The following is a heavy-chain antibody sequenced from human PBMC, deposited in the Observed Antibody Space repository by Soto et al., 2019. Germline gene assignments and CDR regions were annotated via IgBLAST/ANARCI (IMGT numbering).Heavy chain of an antibody. V-gene: IGHV1-3*01. CDR1: GYTFTSYA. Sequence: GASVKVSCKASGYTFTSYAMHWVRQAPGQRLEWMGWINGGNGNTYYSEHFQGRVTITRDTSASTAYMELSSLRYEDTAVYYCARGANYDFWSGYYYAYYYGLDVWGQGTTVSVYS. J-gene: IGHJ6*02. CDR3: ARGANYDFWSGYYYAYYYGLDV. CDR2: INGGNGNT. D-gene: IGHD3-3*01.